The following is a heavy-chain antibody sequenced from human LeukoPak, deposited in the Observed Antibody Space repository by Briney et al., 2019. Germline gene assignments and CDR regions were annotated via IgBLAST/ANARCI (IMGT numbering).Heavy chain of an antibody. D-gene: IGHD3-22*01. CDR2: ISSSSSTV. V-gene: IGHV3-48*04. CDR3: ARGGYYDSSGYYLTDY. CDR1: GFTFSSYS. J-gene: IGHJ4*02. Sequence: GGSLRLSCAASGFTFSSYSMNWVRQAPGKGLEWVSYISSSSSTVYYADSVKGRFTISRDNAKNSLYLQMNSLRAEDTAVYYCARGGYYDSSGYYLTDYWGQGTLVTVSS.